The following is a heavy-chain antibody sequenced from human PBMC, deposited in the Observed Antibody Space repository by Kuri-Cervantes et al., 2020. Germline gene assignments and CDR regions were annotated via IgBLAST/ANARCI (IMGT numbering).Heavy chain of an antibody. CDR3: AKDQSSHDIVVVVAPWAFDY. J-gene: IGHJ4*02. D-gene: IGHD2-15*01. CDR1: GYTFTSYG. Sequence: ASVKVSCKASGYTFTSYGISWVRQAPGQGLEWMGWISAYNGNTNYAQKLQGRVTMTTDTSTSTAYMELSSLRSEDTAVYYCAKDQSSHDIVVVVAPWAFDYWGQGTLVTVSS. CDR2: ISAYNGNT. V-gene: IGHV1-18*01.